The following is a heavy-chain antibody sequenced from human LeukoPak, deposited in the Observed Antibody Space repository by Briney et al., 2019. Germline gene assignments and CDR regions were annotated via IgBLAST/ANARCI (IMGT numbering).Heavy chain of an antibody. J-gene: IGHJ6*02. D-gene: IGHD4-17*01. CDR1: GGSISSYY. V-gene: IGHV4-59*01. Sequence: SETLSLTRTVSGGSISSYYWSWIRQPPGKGLEWIGYIYYSGSTNYNPSLKSRVTISVDTSKNQFSLKLSSVTAADTAVYYCAVTTEGDYYGMDVWGQGTTVTVSS. CDR2: IYYSGST. CDR3: AVTTEGDYYGMDV.